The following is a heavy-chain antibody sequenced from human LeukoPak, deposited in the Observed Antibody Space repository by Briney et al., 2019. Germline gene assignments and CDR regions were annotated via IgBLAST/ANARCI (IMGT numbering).Heavy chain of an antibody. CDR1: GGSFSGYY. V-gene: IGHV4-34*01. Sequence: SETLSLTCAVYGGSFSGYYWSWIRQPPGKGLEWIGEINHSGSTNYNPSLKSRVTISVDTSKNQFSLKLSSVTAADTAVYYCARPTYYYGSGSYYPTPYFDYWGQGTLVTVSS. CDR3: ARPTYYYGSGSYYPTPYFDY. CDR2: INHSGST. J-gene: IGHJ4*02. D-gene: IGHD3-10*01.